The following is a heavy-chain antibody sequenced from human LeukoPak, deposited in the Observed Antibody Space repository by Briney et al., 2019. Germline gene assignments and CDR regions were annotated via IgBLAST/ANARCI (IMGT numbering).Heavy chain of an antibody. CDR3: AKGSSGLLYDYYYGMDV. J-gene: IGHJ6*02. CDR2: ISGSGGST. Sequence: PGASLRLSCAASGFTFSSYAMSWVRQAPGKGLEWVSAISGSGGSTYYADSVKGRFTISRDNSKNTLYLQMNSLRAEDTAVYYCAKGSSGLLYDYYYGMDVWGQGTTVTASS. CDR1: GFTFSSYA. D-gene: IGHD3-3*01. V-gene: IGHV3-23*01.